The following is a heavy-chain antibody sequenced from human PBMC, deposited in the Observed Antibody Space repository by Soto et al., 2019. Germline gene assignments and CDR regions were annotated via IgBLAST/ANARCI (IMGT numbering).Heavy chain of an antibody. CDR2: ISYDGSNT. Sequence: QAQLVESGGGVVQPGTSLRLSCAASGVSFNSYDMHWVRQAPGKGPEWVAIISYDGSNTYYSDSVRGRFTNSRDNSKDTLYLQMHSLRSEDTAIYYCARISRYCSGGDCHAWGQGTQVTVSS. CDR3: ARISRYCSGGDCHA. D-gene: IGHD2-15*01. J-gene: IGHJ5*02. V-gene: IGHV3-30*03. CDR1: GVSFNSYD.